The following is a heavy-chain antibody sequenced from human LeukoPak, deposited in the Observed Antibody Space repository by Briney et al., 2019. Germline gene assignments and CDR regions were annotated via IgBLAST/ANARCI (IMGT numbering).Heavy chain of an antibody. Sequence: GGSLRLSCAASGFTFSSYWMSWVRQAPGKGLEWVANIKQDGSEKYYADSVKGRFTISRDNAKNSLYLQMNSLRAEDTAVYYCARDRIPESITIFGVAIGAFDIWGQGTMVTVSS. J-gene: IGHJ3*02. D-gene: IGHD3-3*01. CDR3: ARDRIPESITIFGVAIGAFDI. CDR2: IKQDGSEK. CDR1: GFTFSSYW. V-gene: IGHV3-7*01.